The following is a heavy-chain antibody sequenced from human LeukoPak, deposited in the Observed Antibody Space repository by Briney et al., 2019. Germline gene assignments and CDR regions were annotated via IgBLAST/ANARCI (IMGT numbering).Heavy chain of an antibody. D-gene: IGHD1-26*01. CDR2: ISYDGSNK. J-gene: IGHJ3*02. V-gene: IGHV3-30*18. CDR1: GFTFSSYG. Sequence: PGGSLRLSCAASGFTFSSYGMHWVRQAPGKGLEWVAVISYDGSNKYYADSVKGRFTISRDNSKDTLYLQMNSLRAEDTAVYYCAKVGATTGAFDIWGQGTMVTVSS. CDR3: AKVGATTGAFDI.